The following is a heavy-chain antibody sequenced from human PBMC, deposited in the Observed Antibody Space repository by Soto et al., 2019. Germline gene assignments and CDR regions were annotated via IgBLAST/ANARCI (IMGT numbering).Heavy chain of an antibody. V-gene: IGHV3-30*18. CDR1: GFTFSSYG. J-gene: IGHJ4*02. Sequence: GGSLRLSCAASGFTFSSYGMHWVRQASGKGLEWVAVISYDGSNKYYADSVKGRFTISRDNSKNTLYLQMNSLRAEDTAVYYCAKDVSGSPFDYWGQGTLVTVSS. D-gene: IGHD1-26*01. CDR2: ISYDGSNK. CDR3: AKDVSGSPFDY.